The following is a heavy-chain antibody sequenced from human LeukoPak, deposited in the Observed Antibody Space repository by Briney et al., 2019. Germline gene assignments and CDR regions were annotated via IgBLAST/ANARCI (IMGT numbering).Heavy chain of an antibody. CDR3: ARDLQRSRYYYGSAMHGN. J-gene: IGHJ4*02. V-gene: IGHV3-48*03. CDR1: GFSFSSYE. Sequence: PGGSLRLSCAASGFSFSSYEMNWVRHAPAKGLEWVSCISSGCRTIYYADSVKGRFTISRDNSKNTLYLQMNSLRAEDTAVYYSARDLQRSRYYYGSAMHGNWGQGTLVTVSS. CDR2: ISSGCRTI. D-gene: IGHD3-10*01.